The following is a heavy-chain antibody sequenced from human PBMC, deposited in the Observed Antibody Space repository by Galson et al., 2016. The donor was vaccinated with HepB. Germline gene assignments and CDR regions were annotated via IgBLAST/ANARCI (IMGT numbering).Heavy chain of an antibody. Sequence: SLRLSCAASGFTFRNYGMTWVRQAPGKGLEVASSISRSGDSTDYADSVKGRFTISRDNSKNTLYLQMNSLRAEDTAVYYCAKGFCTNGVCFIYGMDVWGQGTTVTVSS. J-gene: IGHJ6*02. CDR2: ISRSGDST. CDR1: GFTFRNYG. V-gene: IGHV3-23*01. CDR3: AKGFCTNGVCFIYGMDV. D-gene: IGHD2-8*01.